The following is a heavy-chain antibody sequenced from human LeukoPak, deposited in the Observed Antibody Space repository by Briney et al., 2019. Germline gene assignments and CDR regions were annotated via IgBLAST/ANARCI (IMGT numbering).Heavy chain of an antibody. CDR2: ITSSGNTI. CDR3: ARLTTMTTTGGPFDY. CDR1: GFTFSSYE. D-gene: IGHD4-17*01. Sequence: PGGSLRLSCAASGFTFSSYEMNWVRQAPGKGLEWVSYITSSGNTIYYADSVKGRFTISRDNAKNSLYLQMNSLRAEHTAVYYCARLTTMTTTGGPFDYWGQGTLVTVSS. V-gene: IGHV3-48*03. J-gene: IGHJ4*02.